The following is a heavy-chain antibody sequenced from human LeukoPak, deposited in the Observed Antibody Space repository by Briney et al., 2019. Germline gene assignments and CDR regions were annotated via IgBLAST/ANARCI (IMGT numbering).Heavy chain of an antibody. V-gene: IGHV3-21*04. CDR1: GFTFSSYS. CDR3: AKSRSEPWFGDYYFDY. CDR2: ISSSSSYI. D-gene: IGHD3-10*01. J-gene: IGHJ4*02. Sequence: PRGSLRLSCAASGFTFSSYSMNWVRQAPGKGLEWVSSISSSSSYIYYADSVKGRFTISRDNSKNTLYLQMNSLRAEDTAVYYCAKSRSEPWFGDYYFDYWGQGTLVTVSS.